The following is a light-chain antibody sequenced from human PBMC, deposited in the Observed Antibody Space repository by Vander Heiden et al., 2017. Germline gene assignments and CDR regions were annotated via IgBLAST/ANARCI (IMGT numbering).Light chain of an antibody. J-gene: IGLJ1*01. CDR1: SSDVGGYNY. V-gene: IGLV2-14*01. CDR2: EVN. CDR3: SSDTSSSTYV. Sequence: QSALTQPASVSGSPGQSITISCTGTSSDVGGYNYVSWYQQYPGKAPTLMIYEVNNRPSGVSNRFSGSKSGNTASLTISGLQAEDEADYYCSSDTSSSTYVFGTGTKVTVL.